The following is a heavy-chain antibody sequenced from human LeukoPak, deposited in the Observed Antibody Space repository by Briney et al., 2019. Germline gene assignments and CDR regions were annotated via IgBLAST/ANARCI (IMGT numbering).Heavy chain of an antibody. Sequence: QTGGSLRLSCAASGLTFSSYSMNWVRQAPVKGLEWVSAISGSGGSTYYADSVKGRFTISRDNSKNTLYLQMNSLRAEDTAVYYCAKANWKLGIAAAGYFDYWGQGTLVTVSS. D-gene: IGHD6-13*01. CDR3: AKANWKLGIAAAGYFDY. CDR1: GLTFSSYS. J-gene: IGHJ4*02. V-gene: IGHV3-23*01. CDR2: ISGSGGST.